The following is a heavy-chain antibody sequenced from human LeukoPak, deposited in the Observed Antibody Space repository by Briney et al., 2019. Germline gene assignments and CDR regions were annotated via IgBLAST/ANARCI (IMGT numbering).Heavy chain of an antibody. J-gene: IGHJ4*02. D-gene: IGHD6-13*01. CDR1: GFTFSSYW. CDR3: ARTTGQQLPPSKYFDY. Sequence: GGSLRLSCAASGFTFSSYWMSWVRQAPGKGLEWVANIKQDGSEKYYVDSVKGRFTISRDNAKNSLYLQMNSLRAEDTAVYYCARTTGQQLPPSKYFDYWGQGTLVTVSS. V-gene: IGHV3-7*01. CDR2: IKQDGSEK.